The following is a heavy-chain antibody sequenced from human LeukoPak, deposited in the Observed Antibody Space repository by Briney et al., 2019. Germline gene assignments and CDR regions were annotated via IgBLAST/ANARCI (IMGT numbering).Heavy chain of an antibody. V-gene: IGHV1-69*13. D-gene: IGHD3-22*01. Sequence: SVKVSCKASGGTFGSYAISWVRQAPGQGLEWMGGIIPIFGTANYAQKFQGRVTITADESTSTAYMELSSLRSEDTAVYYCASTLGDYYDSSGYYVDYWGQGTLVTVSS. J-gene: IGHJ4*02. CDR3: ASTLGDYYDSSGYYVDY. CDR2: IIPIFGTA. CDR1: GGTFGSYA.